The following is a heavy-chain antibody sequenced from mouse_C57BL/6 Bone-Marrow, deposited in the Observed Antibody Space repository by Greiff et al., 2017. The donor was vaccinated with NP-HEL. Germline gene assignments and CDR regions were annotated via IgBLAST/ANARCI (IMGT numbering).Heavy chain of an antibody. CDR1: GYTFTSYW. CDR2: IHPNSGST. CDR3: ARGYDYGDVAWFAY. V-gene: IGHV1-64*01. J-gene: IGHJ3*01. D-gene: IGHD2-4*01. Sequence: QVQLQQPGAELVKPGASVKLSCKASGYTFTSYWMHWVKQRPGQGLEWIGMIHPNSGSTNYNEKFKSKATLTVDKSSSTAFMQLSSLTSEDSAVYYCARGYDYGDVAWFAYWGQGTLVTVSA.